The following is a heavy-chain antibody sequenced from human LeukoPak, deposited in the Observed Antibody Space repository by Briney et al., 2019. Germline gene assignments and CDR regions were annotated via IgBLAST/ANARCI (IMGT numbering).Heavy chain of an antibody. CDR1: GYSISSSNW. CDR2: IHYSGST. Sequence: SETLSLTCAVSGYSISSSNWWGWVRQPPGKGLEWIGYIHYSGSTYYNPSLMSRVTMSVDTSKNQFSLKLSSVTAVDTAVYYCARKHRWNGLYSDYWGQGTLVTVSS. CDR3: ARKHRWNGLYSDY. J-gene: IGHJ4*02. D-gene: IGHD1-1*01. V-gene: IGHV4-28*01.